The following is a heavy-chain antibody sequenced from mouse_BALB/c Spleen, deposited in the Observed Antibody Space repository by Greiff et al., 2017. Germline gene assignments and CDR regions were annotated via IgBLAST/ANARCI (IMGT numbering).Heavy chain of an antibody. J-gene: IGHJ3*01. D-gene: IGHD2-4*01. CDR1: GFSLTSYG. Sequence: QVQLKESGPGLVAPSQSLSITCTVSGFSLTSYGVHWVRQPPGKGLEWLGVIWAGGSTNYNSALMSRLSISKDNSKSQVFLKMNSLQTDDTAMYYCARDGRSTMITTWFAYWVQGTLVTVSA. CDR2: IWAGGST. V-gene: IGHV2-9*02. CDR3: ARDGRSTMITTWFAY.